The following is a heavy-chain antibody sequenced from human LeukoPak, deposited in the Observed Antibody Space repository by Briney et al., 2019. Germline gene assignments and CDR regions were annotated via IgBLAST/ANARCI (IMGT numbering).Heavy chain of an antibody. J-gene: IGHJ2*01. CDR1: GFTFSGSP. V-gene: IGHV3-73*01. Sequence: GGSLRLSCAASGFTFSGSPIHWVRQASGKGLEWIGRIKTKAATYATAYAASVKGRFTVSRDDSETTAYLQINSLKTEDTAVYYCTGSDRPGWFFDLWGRGTLVTVSS. D-gene: IGHD6-19*01. CDR3: TGSDRPGWFFDL. CDR2: IKTKAATYAT.